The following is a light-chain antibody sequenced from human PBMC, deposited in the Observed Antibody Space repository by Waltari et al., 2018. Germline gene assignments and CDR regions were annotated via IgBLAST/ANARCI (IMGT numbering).Light chain of an antibody. CDR1: QTISSW. J-gene: IGKJ1*01. CDR2: KAT. Sequence: DLQMTQSPSTLSASVGDTFTITCRASQTISSWLAWYQQKPGRAPKLLIYKATTLEGGVPSRFSGSGSGTEFTLTISSLQPDDFATYYCQQYNSYPWTFGQGTKVEVK. CDR3: QQYNSYPWT. V-gene: IGKV1-5*03.